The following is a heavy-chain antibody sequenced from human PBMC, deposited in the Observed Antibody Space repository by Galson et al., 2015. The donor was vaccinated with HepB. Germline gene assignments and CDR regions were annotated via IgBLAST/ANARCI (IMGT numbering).Heavy chain of an antibody. J-gene: IGHJ5*02. Sequence: DTLSLTCAVYGGSFSGYYWSWIRQPPGKGLEWIGEINHSGSTNYNPSLKSRVTISVDTSKNQFSLKLSSVTAADTAVYYCARRKQLVRAWFDPWGQGTLVTVSS. CDR3: ARRKQLVRAWFDP. CDR2: INHSGST. D-gene: IGHD6-13*01. V-gene: IGHV4-34*01. CDR1: GGSFSGYY.